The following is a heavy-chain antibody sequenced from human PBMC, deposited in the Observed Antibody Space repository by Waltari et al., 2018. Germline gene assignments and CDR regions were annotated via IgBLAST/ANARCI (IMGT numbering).Heavy chain of an antibody. CDR2: INPNSGCT. J-gene: IGHJ4*02. D-gene: IGHD6-13*01. CDR1: GYTFTGYY. V-gene: IGHV1-2*06. Sequence: QVQLVQSGAEVKKPGASVKVSCKASGYTFTGYYMNWVRQAPGQGLEWMGRINPNSGCTNYAQKFQGRVTMTRDTSISTAYMELSRLRSDDTAVYYCATLSSSSWPFDYWGQGTLVTVSS. CDR3: ATLSSSSWPFDY.